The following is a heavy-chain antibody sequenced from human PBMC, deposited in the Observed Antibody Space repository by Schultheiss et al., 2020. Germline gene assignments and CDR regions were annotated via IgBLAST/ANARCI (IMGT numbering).Heavy chain of an antibody. CDR2: ITASGGYT. CDR1: GFSFSDNY. V-gene: IGHV3-11*05. Sequence: GGSLRLSCAASGFSFSDNYMSWVRQAPGKGLEWVSFITASGGYTKYAESVTGRFTISRDNARNSLDLQMTGLRTDDTAVYYCARGLLAYDILTGLFDLWGQGTLVNVSS. J-gene: IGHJ4*02. CDR3: ARGLLAYDILTGLFDL. D-gene: IGHD3-9*01.